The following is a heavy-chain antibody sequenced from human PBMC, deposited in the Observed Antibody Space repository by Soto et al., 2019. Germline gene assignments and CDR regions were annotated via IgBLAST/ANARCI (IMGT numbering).Heavy chain of an antibody. CDR1: GYRYITYW. V-gene: IGHV5-10-1*01. CDR3: ARHVFYDSSGYYRPDY. J-gene: IGHJ4*02. D-gene: IGHD3-22*01. Sequence: GASLNICGTGSGYRYITYWINWVRQMSGKGLEWMGRIDPSDSYTNYSPSFQGHVTISTDKSISTAYLQWSSLKASDTAMYYCARHVFYDSSGYYRPDYWGQGTLVTVSS. CDR2: IDPSDSYT.